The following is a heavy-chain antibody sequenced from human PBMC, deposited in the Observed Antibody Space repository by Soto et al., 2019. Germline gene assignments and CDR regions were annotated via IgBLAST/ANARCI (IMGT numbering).Heavy chain of an antibody. V-gene: IGHV1-69*13. J-gene: IGHJ5*02. D-gene: IGHD3-3*01. Sequence: ASVKVSCKASGGTFSSYAISWVRQAPGQGLEWMGGIIPIFGTANYAQKFQGRVTITADESTSTAYMELSSLRSEDTAVCYCARDLSYDFWSGYSYTTQGNWFDPWGQGTLVTVSS. CDR2: IIPIFGTA. CDR1: GGTFSSYA. CDR3: ARDLSYDFWSGYSYTTQGNWFDP.